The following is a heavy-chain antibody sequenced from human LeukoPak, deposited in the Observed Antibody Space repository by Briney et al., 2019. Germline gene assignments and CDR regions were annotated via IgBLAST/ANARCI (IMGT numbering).Heavy chain of an antibody. Sequence: SGTLSLTCSVSGGSISSYSWTWIRQPPGKGLEWIGFIDYSGSSNYNPSLKSRVTISADPSTNPFSLNLTSVTAADTAVYFCARDHPVADWAPDIWGRGTMVTVSS. CDR2: IDYSGSS. CDR1: GGSISSYS. V-gene: IGHV4-59*13. CDR3: ARDHPVADWAPDI. D-gene: IGHD3-9*01. J-gene: IGHJ3*02.